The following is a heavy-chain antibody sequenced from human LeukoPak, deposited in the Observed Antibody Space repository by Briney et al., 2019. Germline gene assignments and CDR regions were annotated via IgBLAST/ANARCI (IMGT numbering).Heavy chain of an antibody. Sequence: ASAWVSCKASGYTFTVYYMHWVRQAPGQGLEWMGWINPNSGGTNYAQNFQGRVTMTRDTSISTAYKELSRLRSDDTAVYYCARDGNWGSLRGAFDIWGHGRMFSVSS. V-gene: IGHV1-2*02. CDR1: GYTFTVYY. J-gene: IGHJ3*02. D-gene: IGHD7-27*01. CDR2: INPNSGGT. CDR3: ARDGNWGSLRGAFDI.